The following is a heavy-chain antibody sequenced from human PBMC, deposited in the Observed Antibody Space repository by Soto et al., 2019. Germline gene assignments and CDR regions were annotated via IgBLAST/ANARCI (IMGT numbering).Heavy chain of an antibody. CDR1: GYRFATYW. D-gene: IGHD3-22*01. Sequence: GESLKISCKGSGYRFATYWIGWVRQMPGKGLEWMGIIYPDDSDTRYNPTFQGQVTISADKSISTAYLQWNSLKASDTAMYYCARHLYDDISGTYSPFDYWGQGIMVTVSS. CDR3: ARHLYDDISGTYSPFDY. J-gene: IGHJ4*02. V-gene: IGHV5-51*01. CDR2: IYPDDSDT.